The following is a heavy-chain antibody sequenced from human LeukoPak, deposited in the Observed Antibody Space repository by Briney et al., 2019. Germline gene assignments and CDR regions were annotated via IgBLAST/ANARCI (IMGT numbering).Heavy chain of an antibody. Sequence: PSETLSLTCTVSGGSISSYYWSWIRQPPGKGLEWIGYIYYSGSTNYNPSLKSRVTISVDTSKNQFSLKLSSVTAADTAAYYCARDHGSGWYSLDYWGQGTLVTVSS. V-gene: IGHV4-59*01. CDR1: GGSISSYY. CDR3: ARDHGSGWYSLDY. CDR2: IYYSGST. D-gene: IGHD6-19*01. J-gene: IGHJ4*02.